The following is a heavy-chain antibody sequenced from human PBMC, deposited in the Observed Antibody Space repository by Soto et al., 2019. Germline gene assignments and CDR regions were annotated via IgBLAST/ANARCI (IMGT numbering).Heavy chain of an antibody. CDR2: INEDGTKR. J-gene: IGHJ4*02. V-gene: IGHV3-7*01. CDR3: TRWDGRCSGGSCFFDS. CDR1: GFSLTRDW. Sequence: GGSLRLSCIASGFSLTRDWMSWVRQTPGKGLEWVAKINEDGTKRDYMESVEGRFTISRDNAKNSLSLQMNSLGADDTAVYYCTRWDGRCSGGSCFFDSWGQGTLVTVSS. D-gene: IGHD2-15*01.